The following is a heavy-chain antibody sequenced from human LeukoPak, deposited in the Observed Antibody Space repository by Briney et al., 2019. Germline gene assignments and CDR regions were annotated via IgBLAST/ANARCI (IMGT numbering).Heavy chain of an antibody. J-gene: IGHJ4*02. CDR2: IPSSGSTI. CDR3: AREATGATGYFDY. D-gene: IGHD1-26*01. Sequence: PGGSLRLPCAAYGFTFSTYEMNWVRQAPGKGLEWVSYIPSSGSTIYYVDSVKGRFTISRDNAKNSLYLQMNSLRVEDTAVYYCAREATGATGYFDYWGQGTLVTVPS. CDR1: GFTFSTYE. V-gene: IGHV3-48*03.